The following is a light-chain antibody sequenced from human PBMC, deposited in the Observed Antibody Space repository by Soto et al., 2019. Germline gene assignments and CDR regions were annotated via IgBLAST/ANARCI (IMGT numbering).Light chain of an antibody. CDR2: GAS. CDR3: QQYGSSPSWT. J-gene: IGKJ1*01. V-gene: IGKV3-20*01. Sequence: EIVMTQSPATLSVSPGERATLSCRASQSVSSNLAWYQQKHGQAPRLLIYGASSRATGIPDRFSGSGSGTDFTLTISRLEPEDFAVYYCQQYGSSPSWTFGQGTKVDIK. CDR1: QSVSSN.